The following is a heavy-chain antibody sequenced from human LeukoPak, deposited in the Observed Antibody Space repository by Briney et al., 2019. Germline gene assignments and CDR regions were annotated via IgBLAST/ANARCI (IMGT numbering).Heavy chain of an antibody. CDR3: AREGYCSGGNCYSPSYYYYYYMDV. J-gene: IGHJ6*03. CDR2: IYYSGST. Sequence: SETLSLTCTVSGGSISSSSYYWGWIRQPPGKGLEWIGSIYYSGSTYYNPSLKSRVTISVDTSKNQFSLKLSSVTAADTAVYYCAREGYCSGGNCYSPSYYYYYYMDVWGKGTTVTVSS. CDR1: GGSISSSSYY. D-gene: IGHD2-15*01. V-gene: IGHV4-39*07.